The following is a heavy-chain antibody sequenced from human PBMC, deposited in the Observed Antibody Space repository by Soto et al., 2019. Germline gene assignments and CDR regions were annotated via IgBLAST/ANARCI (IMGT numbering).Heavy chain of an antibody. CDR3: ARLPRGEWRSHLDY. V-gene: IGHV3-7*01. D-gene: IGHD3-16*01. CDR2: INQDGGEG. J-gene: IGHJ4*02. Sequence: EVQLVESGGGMVQPGGSLRLSCAASGFNFPEYWMSWVRQAPGKGLEWVANINQDGGEGYFVDSVKGRFTISRDNAKSAVSLQMNSLRVEDTSVYYCARLPRGEWRSHLDYWGQGTLVTVSS. CDR1: GFNFPEYW.